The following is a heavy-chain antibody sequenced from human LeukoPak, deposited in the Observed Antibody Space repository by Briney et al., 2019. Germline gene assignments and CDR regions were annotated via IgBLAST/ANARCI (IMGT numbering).Heavy chain of an antibody. D-gene: IGHD3-10*01. V-gene: IGHV3-49*03. CDR2: IRSKAYGGTT. CDR3: TTTYYYGSGSPKGIDY. J-gene: IGHJ4*02. CDR1: GFTFGDYA. Sequence: GGSLRLSCTASGFTFGDYAMSWFRQAPGKGLEWVGFIRSKAYGGTTEYAASVKGRFTISRDDSKSIAYLQMNSLKTEDTAVYYCTTTYYYGSGSPKGIDYWGQGTLVTVSS.